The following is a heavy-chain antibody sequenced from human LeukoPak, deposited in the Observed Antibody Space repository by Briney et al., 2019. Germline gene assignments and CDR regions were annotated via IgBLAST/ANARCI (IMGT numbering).Heavy chain of an antibody. CDR1: GGSISPFY. J-gene: IGHJ5*02. V-gene: IGHV4-4*09. CDR3: ARHSRGAFEP. D-gene: IGHD2-21*01. CDR2: IYTGASGTT. Sequence: PWETLSLTCTVSGGSISPFYWSWVRQVPGKGLEWIGYIYTGASGTTDYNSSLKSRVTISVDKSKNHFSLRLSSVTAADAAVYYCARHSRGAFEPWGQGTLVTVSS.